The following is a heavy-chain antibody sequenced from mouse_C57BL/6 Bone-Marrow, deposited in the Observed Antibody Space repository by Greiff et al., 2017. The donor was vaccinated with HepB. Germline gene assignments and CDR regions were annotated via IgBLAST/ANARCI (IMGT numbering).Heavy chain of an antibody. Sequence: EVQLQQSGPELVKPGASVKISCKASGYSFTGYYMNWVKQSPEKSLEWIGEINPSTGGTTYNQKFKAKATLTVDKSSSTAYMQLKSLTSEDSAVYYCATARLLRSRYFDVWGTGTTVTVSS. CDR1: GYSFTGYY. D-gene: IGHD1-1*01. J-gene: IGHJ1*03. CDR3: ATARLLRSRYFDV. V-gene: IGHV1-42*01. CDR2: INPSTGGT.